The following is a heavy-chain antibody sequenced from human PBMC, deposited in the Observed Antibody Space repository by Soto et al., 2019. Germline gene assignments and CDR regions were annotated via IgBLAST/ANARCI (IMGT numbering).Heavy chain of an antibody. CDR1: GYTFTSYD. CDR3: ARSVAIVLVPAAIHDAFDI. V-gene: IGHV1-8*01. Sequence: QVQLVQSGAEVKKPGASVKVSCKASGYTFTSYDITWVRQATGQGLEWMGWMNPNSGNTGYAQKFQGRVTMTRNTSISTAYMELSSLRSEDTAVYYCARSVAIVLVPAAIHDAFDIWGQGTMVTVSS. J-gene: IGHJ3*02. CDR2: MNPNSGNT. D-gene: IGHD2-2*02.